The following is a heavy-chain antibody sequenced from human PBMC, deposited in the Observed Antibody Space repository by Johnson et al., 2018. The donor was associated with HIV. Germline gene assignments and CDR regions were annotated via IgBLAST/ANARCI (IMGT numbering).Heavy chain of an antibody. Sequence: QVQLVESGGGVVQPGRSLRLSCAASGFTFSNYGMHWVRQAPGKGLEWVAVIWYDGSNKYYADSVKVRFTISRDNSKNTLYLQMNSLRTDDTAVYYCARGQRASMIVVVDIWDQGTVVTVSS. CDR2: IWYDGSNK. CDR1: GFTFSNYG. V-gene: IGHV3-33*01. D-gene: IGHD3-22*01. CDR3: ARGQRASMIVVVDI. J-gene: IGHJ3*02.